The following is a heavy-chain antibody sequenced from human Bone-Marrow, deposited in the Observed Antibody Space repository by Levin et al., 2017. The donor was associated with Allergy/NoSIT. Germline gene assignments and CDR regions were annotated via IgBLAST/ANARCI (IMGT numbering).Heavy chain of an antibody. CDR1: GFVFSVYS. V-gene: IGHV3-30-3*01. CDR2: ISHDGSVI. Sequence: PGGSLRLSCAASGFVFSVYSTLWVRQAPGRGLEWVAAISHDGSVISYTDSVKGRFTVSRDNSKNTLYLQMSSLRTDDTAIYFCAKIGFGFSFGNGFDVWGQGTQVTVSS. CDR3: AKIGFGFSFGNGFDV. D-gene: IGHD5-12*01. J-gene: IGHJ4*02.